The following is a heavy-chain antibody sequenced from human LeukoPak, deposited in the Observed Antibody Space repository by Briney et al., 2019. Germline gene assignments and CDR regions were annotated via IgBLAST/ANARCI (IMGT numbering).Heavy chain of an antibody. Sequence: SETLSLTCSVSGGSISSSSYYWGWLRQPPGKGLEWIGSIYYSGSTYYNPSLKSRVTISVDTSKNQFSLKLSSVTAADTAVYYCARDLDGHYDSSRGWFDPWGQGTLVTASS. CDR2: IYYSGST. J-gene: IGHJ5*02. D-gene: IGHD3-22*01. CDR1: GGSISSSSYY. V-gene: IGHV4-39*07. CDR3: ARDLDGHYDSSRGWFDP.